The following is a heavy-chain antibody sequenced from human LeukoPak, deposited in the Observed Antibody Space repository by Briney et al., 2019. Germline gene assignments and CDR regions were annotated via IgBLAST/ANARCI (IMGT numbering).Heavy chain of an antibody. J-gene: IGHJ3*02. CDR1: GGTFSSYA. V-gene: IGHV1-69*05. Sequence: SVKVPCKASGGTFSSYAISWVRQAPGQGLEWMGGIIPIFGTANYAQKFQGRVTITTDESTSTAYMELSSLRSEDTAVYYCARLSGVIDAFDIWGQGTMVTVSS. CDR3: ARLSGVIDAFDI. CDR2: IIPIFGTA. D-gene: IGHD2/OR15-2a*01.